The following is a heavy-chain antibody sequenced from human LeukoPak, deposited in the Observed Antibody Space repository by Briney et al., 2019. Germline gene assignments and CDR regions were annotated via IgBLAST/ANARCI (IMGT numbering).Heavy chain of an antibody. J-gene: IGHJ4*02. Sequence: GGSLRLSCAASGFSISNSAMSWVRQAPGKGLEWVSLIVASSGSTFYTDSVKGRFTISRDSSKNTLYLQMNSLRAEDMAVYYCAKGAYDYIEMGYFDYWGQGTLVTVSS. V-gene: IGHV3-23*01. CDR2: IVASSGST. CDR1: GFSISNSA. D-gene: IGHD5-12*01. CDR3: AKGAYDYIEMGYFDY.